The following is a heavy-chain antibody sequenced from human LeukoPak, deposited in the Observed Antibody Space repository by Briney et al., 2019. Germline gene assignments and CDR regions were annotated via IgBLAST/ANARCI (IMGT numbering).Heavy chain of an antibody. Sequence: GGSLRLSCAASGISFSAHGMHWVRQAPGKGLEWVSHINGNSFTRYYADSVKGRFTISRDNVKNSLYLQMNSLGDEDTAVYYCARYFGDPQGMDVWGQGTTVTVSS. J-gene: IGHJ6*02. V-gene: IGHV3-48*02. CDR2: INGNSFTR. D-gene: IGHD3-10*01. CDR3: ARYFGDPQGMDV. CDR1: GISFSAHG.